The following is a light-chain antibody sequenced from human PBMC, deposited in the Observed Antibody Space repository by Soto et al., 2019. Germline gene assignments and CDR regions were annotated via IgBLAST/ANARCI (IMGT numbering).Light chain of an antibody. V-gene: IGKV1-9*01. J-gene: IGKJ4*01. CDR1: QGISSY. CDR2: AAS. Sequence: DIQLTQSPSFLSASVGDRVTISCRASQGISSYLAWYQHKPGKAPNLLISAASTLQSGVPSRFSGSGSGTEVNLTISSLQPEDFATYYCQQLNSYPLSFGGGTKVEIE. CDR3: QQLNSYPLS.